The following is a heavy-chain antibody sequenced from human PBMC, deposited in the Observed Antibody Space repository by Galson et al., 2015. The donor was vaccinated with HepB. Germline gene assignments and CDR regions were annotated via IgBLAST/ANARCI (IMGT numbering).Heavy chain of an antibody. V-gene: IGHV3-74*01. Sequence: SLRLSCAASGFTFNCYRMHWVRQAPGKGLMWVSHITSDGGYTNYADSVRGRFTISRDNARNTLYLEMNSLRVEDMAVYYCVRGRGSSGYYYEYWESWGQGTLVAVSS. CDR1: GFTFNCYR. J-gene: IGHJ5*02. CDR2: ITSDGGYT. D-gene: IGHD3-22*01. CDR3: VRGRGSSGYYYEYWES.